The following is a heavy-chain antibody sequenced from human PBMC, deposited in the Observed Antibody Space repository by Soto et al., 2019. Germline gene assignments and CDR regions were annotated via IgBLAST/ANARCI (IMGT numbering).Heavy chain of an antibody. CDR3: ATHTAMASIFDY. V-gene: IGHV4-59*04. D-gene: IGHD5-18*01. J-gene: IGHJ4*02. Sequence: SETLSLTCTVSGGSISSYYWSWIRQPPGKGLEWIGYIYYSGSTYYNPSLKSRVTISVDTSKNQFSLKLSSVTAADTAVYYCATHTAMASIFDYWGQGTLVTVSS. CDR2: IYYSGST. CDR1: GGSISSYY.